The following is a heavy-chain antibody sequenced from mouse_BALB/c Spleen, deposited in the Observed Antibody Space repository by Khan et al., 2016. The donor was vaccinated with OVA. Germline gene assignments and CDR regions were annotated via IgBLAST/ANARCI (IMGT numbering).Heavy chain of an antibody. J-gene: IGHJ1*01. CDR1: GYTFTNYG. CDR2: INTYTGEP. Sequence: QVQLKQSGPELKKPGETVKISCKASGYTFTNYGMNWVKQAPGKGLKWMGWINTYTGEPTYADDFKGRIAFSLETSASTAYLQINDINHEDMATYFCARGASYWYFDGWGAGTTVIVSS. V-gene: IGHV9-1*02. CDR3: ARGASYWYFDG.